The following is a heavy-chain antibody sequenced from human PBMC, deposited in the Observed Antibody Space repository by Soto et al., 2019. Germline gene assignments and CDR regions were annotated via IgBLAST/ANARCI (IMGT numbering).Heavy chain of an antibody. D-gene: IGHD6-13*01. Sequence: ETLSLTCAVYGGSFSGYYWSWIRQPPGKGLEWIGEINHSGSTNYNPSLKSRVTISVDTSKNQFSLKLSSVTAADTAVYYCARVGAGSSWYGYYYYGMDVWGQGTTVTVSS. CDR3: ARVGAGSSWYGYYYYGMDV. CDR2: INHSGST. V-gene: IGHV4-34*01. J-gene: IGHJ6*02. CDR1: GGSFSGYY.